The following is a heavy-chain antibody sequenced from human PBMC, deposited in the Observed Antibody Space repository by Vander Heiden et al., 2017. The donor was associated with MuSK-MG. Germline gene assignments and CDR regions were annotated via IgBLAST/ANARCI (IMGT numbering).Heavy chain of an antibody. CDR2: IYYSGRT. J-gene: IGHJ4*02. V-gene: IGHV4-39*01. D-gene: IGHD3-10*01. Sequence: QLQLQESGPGLVKPSETLSLTCTVSGGSISSNIYYWNWIRQPPGKGLEWIGSIYYSGRTYYSPSLKSRITMSLDTSKNQFSLKLSSVTAADTAKYYCAGRRDSGSLDSWGQGTLVTVSS. CDR1: GGSISSNIYY. CDR3: AGRRDSGSLDS.